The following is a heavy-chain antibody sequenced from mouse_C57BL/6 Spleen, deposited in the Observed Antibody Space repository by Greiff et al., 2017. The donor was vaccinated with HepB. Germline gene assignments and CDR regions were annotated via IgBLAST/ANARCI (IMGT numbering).Heavy chain of an antibody. D-gene: IGHD1-1*01. V-gene: IGHV1-82*01. CDR1: GYAFSSSW. Sequence: VQLQQSGPELVKPGASVKISCKASGYAFSSSWMNWVKQRPGKGLEWIGRIYPGDGDTNYNGEFKGKATLTADKSSSTAYMQLSSLTSDDSAVYFCARSYLITTVVAHYAMDYWGQGTSVTVSS. CDR2: IYPGDGDT. CDR3: ARSYLITTVVAHYAMDY. J-gene: IGHJ4*01.